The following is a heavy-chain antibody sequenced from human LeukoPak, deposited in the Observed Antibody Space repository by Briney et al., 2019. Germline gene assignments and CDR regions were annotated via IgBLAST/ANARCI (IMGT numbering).Heavy chain of an antibody. D-gene: IGHD3-9*01. V-gene: IGHV1-2*02. CDR3: ATDYKTGYYSSRNAFDI. CDR2: INPNSGGT. CDR1: GYTFTGYY. Sequence: ASVKVSCKASGYTFTGYYMHWVRQAPGQGLEWMGWINPNSGGTNYAQKFQGRVTMTRDTSISTAYMELSSLRSEDTAVYYCATDYKTGYYSSRNAFDIWGQGTMVTVSS. J-gene: IGHJ3*02.